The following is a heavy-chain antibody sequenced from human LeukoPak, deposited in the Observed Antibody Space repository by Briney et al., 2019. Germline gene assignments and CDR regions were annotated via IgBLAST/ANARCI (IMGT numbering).Heavy chain of an antibody. CDR2: ISSSSSYI. D-gene: IGHD3-10*01. CDR3: ARDPVIPGSGSYRES. V-gene: IGHV3-21*01. J-gene: IGHJ5*02. CDR1: GFTFSSYS. Sequence: GGSLRLSCAASGFTFSSYSMNWVRQAPGKGLEWVSSISSSSSYIYYADSVKGRFTISRDNAKNSLYLQMNSLRAEDTAVYYCARDPVIPGSGSYRESWGQGTLVTVSS.